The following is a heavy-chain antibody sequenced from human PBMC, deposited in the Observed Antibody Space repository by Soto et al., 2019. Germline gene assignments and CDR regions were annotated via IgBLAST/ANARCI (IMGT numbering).Heavy chain of an antibody. CDR3: ARLGDYDILTGYPSNYYMDV. J-gene: IGHJ6*03. V-gene: IGHV4-39*01. CDR2: IYYSGST. CDR1: GGSISSSSYY. D-gene: IGHD3-9*01. Sequence: SETLSLTCTVSGGSISSSSYYWGWIRQPPGKGLEWIGSIYYSGSTYYNPSLKSRVTISVDTSKNQFSLKLSSVTAADTAVYYCARLGDYDILTGYPSNYYMDVWGKGTTVTVSS.